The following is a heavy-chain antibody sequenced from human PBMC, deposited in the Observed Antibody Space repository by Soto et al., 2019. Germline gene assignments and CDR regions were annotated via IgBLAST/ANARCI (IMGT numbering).Heavy chain of an antibody. Sequence: GGSLRLSCAASGFTFSSYAMSWVRQAPGKGLEGVSAISGSGGGTYYAYSVKGRFTISRDNSKNTLYLQMNSLRAEDTAVYYCAKVDIIAAVVYYGMDVWGQGTRVTVSS. CDR2: ISGSGGGT. CDR3: AKVDIIAAVVYYGMDV. CDR1: GFTFSSYA. D-gene: IGHD6-13*01. J-gene: IGHJ6*02. V-gene: IGHV3-23*01.